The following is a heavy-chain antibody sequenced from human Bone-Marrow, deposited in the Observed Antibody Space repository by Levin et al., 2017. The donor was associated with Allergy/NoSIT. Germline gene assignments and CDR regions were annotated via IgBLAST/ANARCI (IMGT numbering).Heavy chain of an antibody. Sequence: GGSLRLSCKASGYTFTGYYMHWVRQAPGQGLEWMGWINPNSGGTNYAQKFQGRVTMTRDTSISTAYMELSRLRSDDTAVYYCASPGRVVPAAIKSYYYYGMDGWGQGTTVTVSS. D-gene: IGHD2-2*02. CDR3: ASPGRVVPAAIKSYYYYGMDG. V-gene: IGHV1-2*02. CDR1: GYTFTGYY. CDR2: INPNSGGT. J-gene: IGHJ6*02.